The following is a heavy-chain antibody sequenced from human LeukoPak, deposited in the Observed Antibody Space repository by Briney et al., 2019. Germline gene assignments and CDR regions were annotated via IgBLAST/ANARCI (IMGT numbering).Heavy chain of an antibody. V-gene: IGHV3-48*03. CDR3: ARDRYCSSTSCYDPDYFDY. CDR2: ISSSGSTI. D-gene: IGHD2-2*01. Sequence: GGSLRLSRAPSGFTFSRYEMNWVRRSPAKGVEGVSYISSSGSTIYYGDSVKGRFTISRDNAKNSLYLQMNSLRAEDAVVYYCARDRYCSSTSCYDPDYFDYWGQGTLVTVSS. J-gene: IGHJ4*02. CDR1: GFTFSRYE.